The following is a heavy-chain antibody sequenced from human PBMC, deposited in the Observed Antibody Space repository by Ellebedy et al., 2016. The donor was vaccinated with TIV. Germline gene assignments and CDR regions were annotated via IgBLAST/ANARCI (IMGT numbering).Heavy chain of an antibody. CDR2: INHIGTT. CDR1: GGSFSGYY. D-gene: IGHD7-27*01. J-gene: IGHJ4*02. V-gene: IGHV4-34*01. CDR3: ARGAQTGDLT. Sequence: MPSDTLSLTCGVYGGSFSGYYWSWIRQPPGKGLEWIGEINHIGTTNYNPSLEGRVTISVDTSKTQFSLKLSSVTAADTAVYYCARGAQTGDLTWGQGTLVTVSS.